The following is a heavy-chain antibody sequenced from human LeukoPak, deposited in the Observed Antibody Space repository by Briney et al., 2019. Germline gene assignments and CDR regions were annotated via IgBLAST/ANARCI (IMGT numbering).Heavy chain of an antibody. CDR2: IIPIFGTA. Sequence: SVKVSCKASGYTFTSYAISWVRQAPGQGLEWMGGIIPIFGTANYAQKFQGRVTITADESTSTAYMELSSLRSEDTAVYYCARSPEGDIVPPGGGWFDPWGQGTLVTVSS. CDR1: GYTFTSYA. J-gene: IGHJ5*02. V-gene: IGHV1-69*13. CDR3: ARSPEGDIVPPGGGWFDP. D-gene: IGHD2-8*01.